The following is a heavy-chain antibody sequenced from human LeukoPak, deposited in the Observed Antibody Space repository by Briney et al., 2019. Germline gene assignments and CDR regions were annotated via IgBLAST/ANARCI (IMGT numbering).Heavy chain of an antibody. Sequence: GASVKVSCKASGGTFSSYAISWVRQAPGQGLEWMGGIIPIFGTANYAQKFQGRVTITADESTSTAYMELSSLRSEDTAVYYCARVEPHYYGSGSYYKPPASFDYCGQGTLRSVSS. V-gene: IGHV1-69*13. CDR3: ARVEPHYYGSGSYYKPPASFDY. J-gene: IGHJ4*02. D-gene: IGHD3-10*01. CDR2: IIPIFGTA. CDR1: GGTFSSYA.